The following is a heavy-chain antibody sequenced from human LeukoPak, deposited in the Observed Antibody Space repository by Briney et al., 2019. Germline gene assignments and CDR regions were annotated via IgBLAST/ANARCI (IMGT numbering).Heavy chain of an antibody. V-gene: IGHV3-48*04. CDR2: ISSPSSTI. CDR1: GFTFSSYS. Sequence: GSLRLSCAASGFTFSSYSMNWVRQAPGKGLEWVSYISSPSSTIFYADSVKGRFTISRDNAKNSLYLQMNSLRAEDSAVYYCARVGGSGWYIDLWGRGTLVTVSS. J-gene: IGHJ2*01. CDR3: ARVGGSGWYIDL. D-gene: IGHD6-19*01.